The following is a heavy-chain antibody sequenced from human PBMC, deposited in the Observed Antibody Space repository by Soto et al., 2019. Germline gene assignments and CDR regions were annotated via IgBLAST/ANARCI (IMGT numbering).Heavy chain of an antibody. Sequence: EVQLVESGGGLVQPGGSLRLSCAASGFTFSDHYMDWVRQAPGKGLEWGGRIKNKANSYTTEYAASVKGRFTISRDDSKNSLDLQMNSLKTEDTAVYYCARVRLGVTTRLFDYWGQGTLVTVSS. CDR2: IKNKANSYTT. V-gene: IGHV3-72*01. D-gene: IGHD6-25*01. J-gene: IGHJ4*02. CDR3: ARVRLGVTTRLFDY. CDR1: GFTFSDHY.